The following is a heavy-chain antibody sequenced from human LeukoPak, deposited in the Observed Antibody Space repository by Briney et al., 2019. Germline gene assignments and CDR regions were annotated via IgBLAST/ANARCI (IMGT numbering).Heavy chain of an antibody. CDR1: GFTFSTYW. Sequence: GGSLRLSCAASGFTFSTYWLTWVRQAPGKGLEWVANIKQDGSERYYVDSVKGRFTISRDNAKNSLYLQMNSLRAEDTAVNYCARQYSGYHYAFDYWGQGTLVTVSS. CDR2: IKQDGSER. D-gene: IGHD5-12*01. V-gene: IGHV3-7*01. CDR3: ARQYSGYHYAFDY. J-gene: IGHJ4*02.